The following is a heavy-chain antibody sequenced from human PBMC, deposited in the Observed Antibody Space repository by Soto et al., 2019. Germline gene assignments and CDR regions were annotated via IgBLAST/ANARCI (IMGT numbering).Heavy chain of an antibody. Sequence: ASGKVSCKASGYTFTSYGFTWVRQVPGQGLEWMGWISAYNGNTNYAQRLQGRVTMTTDTSTTTAYMELRSLRSDDTAVYYCARGQKLFQDGRFDYWGQGTLVTVSS. V-gene: IGHV1-18*01. J-gene: IGHJ4*02. D-gene: IGHD1-1*01. CDR2: ISAYNGNT. CDR3: ARGQKLFQDGRFDY. CDR1: GYTFTSYG.